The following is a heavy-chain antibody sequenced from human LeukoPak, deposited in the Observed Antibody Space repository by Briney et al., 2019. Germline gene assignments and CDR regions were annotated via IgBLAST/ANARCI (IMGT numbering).Heavy chain of an antibody. V-gene: IGHV3-48*01. CDR1: GFTFSSYS. D-gene: IGHD6-13*01. Sequence: PGGSLRLSCAASGFTFSSYSMNWVRQAPGKGLEWVSYISSSSTIYYADSVKGRFTISRDNAKNSLYLQMNSLRAEDTAVYYCARAGPIAATYYFDYWGQGTLVTVSS. CDR2: ISSSSTI. CDR3: ARAGPIAATYYFDY. J-gene: IGHJ4*02.